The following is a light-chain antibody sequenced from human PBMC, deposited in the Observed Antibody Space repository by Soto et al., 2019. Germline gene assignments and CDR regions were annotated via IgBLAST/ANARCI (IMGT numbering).Light chain of an antibody. CDR1: QGVSTW. Sequence: DIPLTQSPSSVSASVGDSITITCRASQGVSTWLAWYQQKPGRAPNLLIYATSSLHSGVPSRFSGSGSGTDLTIPISSLQAADVSTYYYQQFHNYPPITFGGGTKVEIK. J-gene: IGKJ4*01. CDR2: ATS. CDR3: QQFHNYPPIT. V-gene: IGKV1-12*01.